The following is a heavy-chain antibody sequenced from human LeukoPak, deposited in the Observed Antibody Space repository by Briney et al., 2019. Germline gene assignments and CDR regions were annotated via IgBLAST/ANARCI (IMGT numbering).Heavy chain of an antibody. V-gene: IGHV1-69*13. CDR2: ITPIFGTA. CDR1: GGTFSSYA. J-gene: IGHJ6*03. CDR3: ARNIVVVPAAEPILNMDV. Sequence: GASVKVSCKASGGTFSSYAISWVRQAPGQGLEWMGGITPIFGTANYAQKFQGRVTITADESTSTAYMELSSLRSEDTAVYYCARNIVVVPAAEPILNMDVWGKGTTVTVSS. D-gene: IGHD2-2*01.